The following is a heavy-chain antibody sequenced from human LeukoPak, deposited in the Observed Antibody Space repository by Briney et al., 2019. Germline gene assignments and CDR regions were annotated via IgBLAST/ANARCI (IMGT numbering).Heavy chain of an antibody. V-gene: IGHV3-7*01. D-gene: IGHD5-24*01. CDR1: GFTFTTYW. J-gene: IGHJ4*02. CDR3: ARDHFLDGSNSRIFFAS. CDR2: IKQDGSEK. Sequence: PGGSLRLSCGASGFTFTTYWMNWVRQAPGKGLEWVASIKQDGSEKQYVDSVKGRFTISRDNAKNSLYLYMNSLRVEDTAVYYCARDHFLDGSNSRIFFASWGQGTLVTVSS.